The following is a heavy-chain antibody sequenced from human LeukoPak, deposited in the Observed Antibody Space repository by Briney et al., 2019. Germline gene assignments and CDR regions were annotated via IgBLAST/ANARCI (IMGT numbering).Heavy chain of an antibody. D-gene: IGHD5-18*01. J-gene: IGHJ3*02. CDR2: IIPIFGTA. CDR3: ARGYTAMAHAFDI. CDR1: GGTFSSYA. V-gene: IGHV1-69*05. Sequence: PWASVKVSCKASGGTFSSYAISWVRQAPGQGLEWMGGIIPIFGTANYAQKFQGRVTITTDESTSTAYMELSSLRSEDTAVYYCARGYTAMAHAFDIWGQGTMVTVSS.